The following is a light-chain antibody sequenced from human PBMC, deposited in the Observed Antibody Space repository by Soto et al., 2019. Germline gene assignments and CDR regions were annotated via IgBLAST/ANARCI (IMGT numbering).Light chain of an antibody. Sequence: QSALTQPASVSGSPGQSITISCTGTSSDVGSYNLVSWYQQHPGKAPKLMIYEGSKRPSVVSNRFSGSKSGNTASLTISGLQAEDEADYYCCSYAGSNAIHVVFGGGTKLTVL. CDR2: EGS. CDR1: SSDVGSYNL. V-gene: IGLV2-23*03. J-gene: IGLJ2*01. CDR3: CSYAGSNAIHVV.